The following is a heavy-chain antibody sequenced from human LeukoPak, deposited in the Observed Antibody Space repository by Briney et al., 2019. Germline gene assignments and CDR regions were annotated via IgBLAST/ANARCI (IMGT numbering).Heavy chain of an antibody. CDR3: ARDYLPHVVVPAANPSNWFDP. CDR1: GFTFSSYA. D-gene: IGHD2-2*01. V-gene: IGHV3-30*04. Sequence: GGSLRLSCAAPGFTFSSYAMHWVRQAPGKGLEWVAVISYDGSNKYYADSVKGRFTISRDNSKNTLYLQMNSLRAEDTAVYYCARDYLPHVVVPAANPSNWFDPWGQGTLVTVSS. CDR2: ISYDGSNK. J-gene: IGHJ5*02.